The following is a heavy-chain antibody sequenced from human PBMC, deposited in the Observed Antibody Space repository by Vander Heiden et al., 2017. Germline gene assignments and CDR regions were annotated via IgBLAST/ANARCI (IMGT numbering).Heavy chain of an antibody. CDR1: GFTFSSYA. CDR3: AKDGGTHVVVPAASYYFDY. Sequence: EVQLLESGGGLVQPGGCMRLSCAAPGFTFSSYAVRGVRQAAGKGLEWVSAISGSGGSTYYADSVKGRFTSSRDNSKDTLYLQMNSLRAEDTAVYYCAKDGGTHVVVPAASYYFDYWGQGTLVTVSS. D-gene: IGHD2-2*01. CDR2: ISGSGGST. J-gene: IGHJ4*02. V-gene: IGHV3-23*01.